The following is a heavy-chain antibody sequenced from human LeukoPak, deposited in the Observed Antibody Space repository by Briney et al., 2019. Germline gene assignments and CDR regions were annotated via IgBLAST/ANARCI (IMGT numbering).Heavy chain of an antibody. Sequence: GGSLRLSCAASGFTFNSYAMTWVRQAPGRGLEWVSAICGGGVNTYYADSVKGRFTISRDNSKNMLYLQMNSLRAEDTAVYYCAKTLGYSGYFSPWGQGTLVTVSS. CDR1: GFTFNSYA. CDR2: ICGGGVNT. J-gene: IGHJ5*02. V-gene: IGHV3-23*01. CDR3: AKTLGYSGYFSP. D-gene: IGHD3-22*01.